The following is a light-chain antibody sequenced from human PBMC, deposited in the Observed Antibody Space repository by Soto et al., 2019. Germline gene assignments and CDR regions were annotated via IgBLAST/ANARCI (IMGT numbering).Light chain of an antibody. CDR1: QSISSW. J-gene: IGKJ4*01. CDR3: QHYNSYPLT. V-gene: IGKV1-5*03. Sequence: DIQMTQSPSTLSASVGDRVTITCRASQSISSWLAWYQQKPGKAPKLLIYKASSLACGVPTRFSGSGSVTEFTLTISSLQPDDFATYYCQHYNSYPLTFGGGTKVEIK. CDR2: KAS.